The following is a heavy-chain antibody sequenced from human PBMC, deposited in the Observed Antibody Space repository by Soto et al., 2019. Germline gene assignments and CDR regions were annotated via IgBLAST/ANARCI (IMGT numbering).Heavy chain of an antibody. CDR2: IYSGGRT. Sequence: EVQLVESGGGLVQPGGSLRLSCAASGVTVSNNYMSWVRQAPGKGLEWVSVIYSGGRTYYADSVKGRFIISRDSSKNMLYLQMNSLRAEDTAVYYCASDTYDDYRGQGTLVTVSS. D-gene: IGHD3-3*01. V-gene: IGHV3-66*01. CDR3: ASDTYDDY. J-gene: IGHJ4*02. CDR1: GVTVSNNY.